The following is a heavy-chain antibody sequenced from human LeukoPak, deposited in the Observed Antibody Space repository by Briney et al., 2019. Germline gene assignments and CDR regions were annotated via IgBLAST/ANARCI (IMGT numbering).Heavy chain of an antibody. D-gene: IGHD2-15*01. J-gene: IGHJ4*02. CDR2: ISSDGNNK. CDR3: ESRGYCSGGSCYSGVF. V-gene: IGHV3-30*04. CDR1: GFTFSIYP. Sequence: PGRSLRLSCTASGFTFSIYPMNWVRQAPGKGLEWEAVISSDGNNKYYADSVKGRFTISRDNSKNTLYLEVNSLRAEDTAVYYCESRGYCSGGSCYSGVFGGQGTLVAVSS.